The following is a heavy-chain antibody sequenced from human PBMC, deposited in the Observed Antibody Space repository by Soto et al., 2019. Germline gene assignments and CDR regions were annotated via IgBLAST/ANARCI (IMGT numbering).Heavy chain of an antibody. CDR3: ARRHGDHSTFAFQI. J-gene: IGHJ3*02. V-gene: IGHV4-59*01. D-gene: IGHD4-17*01. Sequence: QVQLQESGPGLVKPSEILSLSCTVSGGSIVSYYWSWIRQPPGEGLEWIGYIYYSGTTKYNPSLESRVTISVDTSKKQFYLKLNSVTAADTAVYYCARRHGDHSTFAFQIWGQGTMVTVSS. CDR2: IYYSGTT. CDR1: GGSIVSYY.